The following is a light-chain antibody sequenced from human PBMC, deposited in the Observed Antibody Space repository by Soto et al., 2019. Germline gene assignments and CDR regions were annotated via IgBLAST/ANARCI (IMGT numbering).Light chain of an antibody. V-gene: IGLV2-14*01. Sequence: QAVVTQPASVSGSPGQSITISCTGTSSDIGAYNFDSWYQQYPGEAPQVIIYDVSHRPAGVSNRFSGSKSGNTASLTISGLQTHDEADYYCSSYTSATTYVFGTGTKLTVL. J-gene: IGLJ1*01. CDR3: SSYTSATTYV. CDR1: SSDIGAYNF. CDR2: DVS.